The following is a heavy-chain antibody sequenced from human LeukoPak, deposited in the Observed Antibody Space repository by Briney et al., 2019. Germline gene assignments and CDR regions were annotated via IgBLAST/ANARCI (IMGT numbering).Heavy chain of an antibody. D-gene: IGHD3-22*01. CDR3: ATYYYDSSGYSLSRAFDI. CDR2: IRYDGSNK. Sequence: GGSLRLSCAASGFTFSSYGMHWVRQAPGKGLEWVAFIRYDGSNKYYADSVKGRFTISRDNSKNTLYLQMNSLRAEDTAVYYCATYYYDSSGYSLSRAFDIWGQGTMVTVSS. V-gene: IGHV3-30*02. CDR1: GFTFSSYG. J-gene: IGHJ3*02.